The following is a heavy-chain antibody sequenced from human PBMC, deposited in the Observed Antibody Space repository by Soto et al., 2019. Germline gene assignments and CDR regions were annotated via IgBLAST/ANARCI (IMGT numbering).Heavy chain of an antibody. CDR3: AREICSGGSCYSHYYYGMDV. D-gene: IGHD2-15*01. Sequence: PGESLKISCKGSGYSFTSYWISWVRQMPGKGLEWMGRIDPSDSYTNYSPSFQGHVTISADKSISTAYLQWSSLKASDTAMYYCAREICSGGSCYSHYYYGMDVWCQETTVTIS. CDR1: GYSFTSYW. CDR2: IDPSDSYT. J-gene: IGHJ6*02. V-gene: IGHV5-10-1*01.